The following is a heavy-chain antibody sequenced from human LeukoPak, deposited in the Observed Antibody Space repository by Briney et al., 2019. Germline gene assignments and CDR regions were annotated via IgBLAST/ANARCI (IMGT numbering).Heavy chain of an antibody. CDR1: GYTFTSYD. CDR2: MNPNSGNT. J-gene: IGHJ4*02. V-gene: IGHV1-8*01. D-gene: IGHD3-10*01. CDR3: ARGIRITMVRGVIMGDY. Sequence: GASVKVSCKASGYTFTSYDINWVRQATGQGLEWMGWMNPNSGNTGYAQKFQGRVTMTRNTSISTAYMELSSLRSEDTAVYYCARGIRITMVRGVIMGDYWGQGTLVTVSS.